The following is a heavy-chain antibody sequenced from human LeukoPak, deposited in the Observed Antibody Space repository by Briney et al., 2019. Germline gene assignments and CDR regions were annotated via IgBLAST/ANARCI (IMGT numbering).Heavy chain of an antibody. CDR2: IKQDGSEK. Sequence: GESLKISCAASGFTFSSYWMSWVGQAPGKGLEWVANIKQDGSEKYYVDSVKGRFTISRDNAKNSLYLQMNSLRAEDTAVYYCARDLYWAIDYWGQGTLVTVSS. CDR3: ARDLYWAIDY. V-gene: IGHV3-7*01. J-gene: IGHJ4*02. D-gene: IGHD2-8*02. CDR1: GFTFSSYW.